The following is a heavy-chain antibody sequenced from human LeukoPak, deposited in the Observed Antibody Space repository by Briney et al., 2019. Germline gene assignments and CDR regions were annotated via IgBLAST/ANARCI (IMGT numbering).Heavy chain of an antibody. D-gene: IGHD3-3*01. CDR2: IYTSGST. CDR3: ARDTWVDYDFWSGYYTGEDYYYGMDV. CDR1: GGSISSGSYY. V-gene: IGHV4-61*02. Sequence: SQTLSLTCTVSGGSISSGSYYWSWIRQPAGKGLEWIGRIYTSGSTNYNPSLKSRVTISVDTSKNQFSLKLSSVTAADTAVYYCARDTWVDYDFWSGYYTGEDYYYGMDVWGQGTTVTVSS. J-gene: IGHJ6*02.